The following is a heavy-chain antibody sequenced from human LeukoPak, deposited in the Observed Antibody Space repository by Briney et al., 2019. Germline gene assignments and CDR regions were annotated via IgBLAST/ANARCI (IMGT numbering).Heavy chain of an antibody. CDR3: ARGDLGYFDY. D-gene: IGHD3-10*01. J-gene: IGHJ4*02. CDR2: IYYSGST. Sequence: TSETLSLTCTVSGGSISSSSYYWGWIRQPPGKGLEWIGSIYYSGSTYYNPSLKSRVTISVDTSKNQFSLKLSSVTAADTAVYYCARGDLGYFDYWGQGTLVTVSS. CDR1: GGSISSSSYY. V-gene: IGHV4-39*07.